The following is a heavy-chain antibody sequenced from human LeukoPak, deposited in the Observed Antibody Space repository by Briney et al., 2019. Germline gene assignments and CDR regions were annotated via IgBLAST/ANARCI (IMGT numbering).Heavy chain of an antibody. Sequence: PGESLKISCKGSGYSFTSYWIGWVRQMPGKGLEWMGIIYPDDSDTRYSPSFEGQVIISVDKSINTAYLQWSSPKASDTATYYCARHGHCTNGVCYSNYYYYMDVWGKGTTVTVSS. J-gene: IGHJ6*03. CDR3: ARHGHCTNGVCYSNYYYYMDV. V-gene: IGHV5-51*01. D-gene: IGHD2-8*01. CDR1: GYSFTSYW. CDR2: IYPDDSDT.